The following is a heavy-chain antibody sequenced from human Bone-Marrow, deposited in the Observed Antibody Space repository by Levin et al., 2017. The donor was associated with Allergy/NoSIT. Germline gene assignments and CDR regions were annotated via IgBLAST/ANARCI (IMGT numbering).Heavy chain of an antibody. CDR1: SGSVRNGTFY. CDR3: ARDRGVRWLGVFDGLDV. Sequence: SETLSLTCTVFSGSVRNGTFYWSWVRQSPGKGLEWIGYIYYTGSSHYNPSLESRVTISVDTSKNQFSLKMTSVTAADTAVYFCARDRGVRWLGVFDGLDVWGPGTTVTVSS. D-gene: IGHD6-19*01. V-gene: IGHV4-61*01. J-gene: IGHJ6*02. CDR2: IYYTGSS.